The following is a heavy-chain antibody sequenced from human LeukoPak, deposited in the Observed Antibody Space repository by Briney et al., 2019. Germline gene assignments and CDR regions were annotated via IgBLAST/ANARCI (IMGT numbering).Heavy chain of an antibody. V-gene: IGHV3-7*01. CDR2: ISQDGTET. CDR1: GFTFRSYW. D-gene: IGHD4-11*01. J-gene: IGHJ4*02. Sequence: GGSLRLSCGASGFTFRSYWMTWVRQAPGKGLQWVAHISQDGTETYFLDSVRGRFTISRDNAKNSLYLQMNSLRVEDTAVYYCTNGIYRTSYWGQGTLVTVSS. CDR3: TNGIYRTSY.